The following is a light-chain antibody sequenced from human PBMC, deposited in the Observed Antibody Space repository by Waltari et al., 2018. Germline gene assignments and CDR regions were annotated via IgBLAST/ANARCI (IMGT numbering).Light chain of an antibody. J-gene: IGLJ1*01. CDR2: ETG. CDR1: SFNIGKNH. V-gene: IGLV1-51*02. Sequence: QSVLTQPPSVSAAPGQKVTISCPGSSFNIGKNHVSWYKQHPGTAPKLLIYETGKRPSVMPDRFTGSKSGTSATLGVTGLQSGDEADYYCGVWDSSLKAYVFGPGTSVAVL. CDR3: GVWDSSLKAYV.